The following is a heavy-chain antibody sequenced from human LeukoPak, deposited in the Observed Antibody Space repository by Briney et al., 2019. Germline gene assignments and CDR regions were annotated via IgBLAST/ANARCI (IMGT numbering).Heavy chain of an antibody. D-gene: IGHD6-19*01. CDR2: ISYDGYNK. Sequence: GGSLRLSCAASGFTFSTYGMHWVRQAPGKGLEWVAVISYDGYNKHYADSVKGRFTISRDNSKNTLYLQMNSLRAEDTAVYYCARGKYSSGWFDYWGQGTLVTVS. V-gene: IGHV3-30*03. CDR3: ARGKYSSGWFDY. CDR1: GFTFSTYG. J-gene: IGHJ4*02.